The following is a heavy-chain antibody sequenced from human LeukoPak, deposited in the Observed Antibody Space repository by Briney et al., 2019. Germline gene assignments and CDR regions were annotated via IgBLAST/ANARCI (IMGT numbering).Heavy chain of an antibody. CDR1: CLSISTYY. D-gene: IGHD3-9*01. CDR2: ISASGST. J-gene: IGHJ6*03. CDR3: VFFSSGGRHTIFYMDV. Sequence: PSETLSLTCTVSCLSISTYYWSWIRQPAWKGLEWIGLISASGSTIYNPSLKSRVTMSVDTSKNQFSLRVTAVTAADTAMYYCVFFSSGGRHTIFYMDVWGNGTTVTVSS. V-gene: IGHV4-4*07.